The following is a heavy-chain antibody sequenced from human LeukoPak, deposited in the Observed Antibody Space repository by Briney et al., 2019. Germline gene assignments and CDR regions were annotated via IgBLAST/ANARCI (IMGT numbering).Heavy chain of an antibody. CDR3: ARGTVAAIPYSYYGADV. V-gene: IGHV3-33*01. Sequence: GGSLRLSCAASGFTFSNYGMHWVRQAPGKGLEWVAVIWSDGSHKYYADSVKGRFTISRGNSNNTLYLQVDSLRAEDTAVYFCARGTVAAIPYSYYGADVWGQGTTVTVSS. CDR1: GFTFSNYG. J-gene: IGHJ6*02. D-gene: IGHD2-21*02. CDR2: IWSDGSHK.